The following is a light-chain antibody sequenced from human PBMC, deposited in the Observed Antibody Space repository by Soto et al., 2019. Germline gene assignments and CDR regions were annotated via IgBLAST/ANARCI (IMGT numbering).Light chain of an antibody. CDR3: QQYGSSPFT. CDR1: QSVSNNF. CDR2: GAS. V-gene: IGKV3-20*01. Sequence: EMVLTQSPGTVSVSPGERVTLSCRASQSVSNNFLAWHQQRPGQAPRLLIYGASSRAGGIPDRFRGSGSGTVFTLTIYSLEREDLAVYYCQQYGSSPFTVGRGTKVDVK. J-gene: IGKJ3*01.